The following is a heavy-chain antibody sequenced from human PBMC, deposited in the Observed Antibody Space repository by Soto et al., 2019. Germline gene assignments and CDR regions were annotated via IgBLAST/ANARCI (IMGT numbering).Heavy chain of an antibody. CDR3: AREDILTGYYIFDY. V-gene: IGHV3-72*01. CDR1: GFTFSDHY. D-gene: IGHD3-9*01. CDR2: TRNKANSYTT. J-gene: IGHJ4*02. Sequence: GGSLRLSCAASGFTFSDHYMDWVRQAPGKELEWVGRTRNKANSYTTEYAASVKGRFTISRDDSKNSLYLQMNSLKTEDTAVYYCAREDILTGYYIFDYWGQGTLVTVSS.